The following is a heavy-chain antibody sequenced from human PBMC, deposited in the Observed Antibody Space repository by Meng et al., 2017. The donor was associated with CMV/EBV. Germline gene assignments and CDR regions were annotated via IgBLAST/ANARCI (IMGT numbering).Heavy chain of an antibody. CDR2: IKQDGSEK. J-gene: IGHJ5*02. CDR1: GFTFSSYW. CDR3: ARGGDYWGRMDWFDP. V-gene: IGHV3-7*01. Sequence: GGSLRPSCAASGFTFSSYWMSWVRQAPGKGLEWVANIKQDGSEKYDVDSVKGRFTISRDNAKNSLYLQMNSLRAEDTAVYYCARGGDYWGRMDWFDPWGQGTLVTISS. D-gene: IGHD7-27*01.